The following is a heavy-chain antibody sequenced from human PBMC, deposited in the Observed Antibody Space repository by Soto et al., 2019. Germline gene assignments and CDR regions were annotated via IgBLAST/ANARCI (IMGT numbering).Heavy chain of an antibody. CDR2: ISAYNGNT. J-gene: IGHJ4*02. Sequence: QVQLVQSGAEVKKPGASVKVSCKASGYTFTSYGISWVRQAPGQGLEWMGWISAYNGNTNYAQKFQGRVTITADESTSTAYMELSSLRSEDTAVYYCARALPFRVVTATPIGPFDYWGQGTLVTVSS. D-gene: IGHD2-21*02. CDR1: GYTFTSYG. CDR3: ARALPFRVVTATPIGPFDY. V-gene: IGHV1-18*01.